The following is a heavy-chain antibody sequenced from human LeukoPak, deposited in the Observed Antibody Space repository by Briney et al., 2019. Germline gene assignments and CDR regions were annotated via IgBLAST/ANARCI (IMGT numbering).Heavy chain of an antibody. D-gene: IGHD3-3*01. CDR1: GVSISTTSYY. CDR3: ASPTIFGVVPAGP. V-gene: IGHV4-39*01. CDR2: IYYSGST. Sequence: PSETLSLTCTVSGVSISTTSYYWGWIRPPPGKGLEWIGNIYYSGSTNYNPPLKSRVTISIDPSNNQFSLKLSSVTAADTAVYFCASPTIFGVVPAGPWGQGASVIVSS. J-gene: IGHJ5*02.